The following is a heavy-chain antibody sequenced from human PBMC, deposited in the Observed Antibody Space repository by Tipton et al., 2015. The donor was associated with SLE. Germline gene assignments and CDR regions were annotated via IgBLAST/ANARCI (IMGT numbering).Heavy chain of an antibody. D-gene: IGHD2-15*01. J-gene: IGHJ5*02. CDR3: ARARGYCSCSTCCLGNWFDP. CDR2: INSNSGGT. CDR1: GYTFTAYY. Sequence: QSGPEVKKPGASVKVSCKASGYTFTAYYIHWVRQAPGQGLEWMGRINSNSGGTNYAQKFQGRVTMTRDTYINTTYMVLSRLRSDDAVVYYCARARGYCSCSTCCLGNWFDPWGQGTLVTGSS. V-gene: IGHV1-2*05.